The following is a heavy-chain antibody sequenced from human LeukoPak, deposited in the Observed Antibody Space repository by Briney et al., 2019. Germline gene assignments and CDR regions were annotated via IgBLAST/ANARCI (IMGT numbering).Heavy chain of an antibody. V-gene: IGHV4-59*08. J-gene: IGHJ3*02. CDR3: ARHYYDSSGYYKRAFDI. D-gene: IGHD3-22*01. CDR2: IIYSGST. Sequence: SETLSLTCTVSGGSISSYYWSWIRQPPREGLVWIGHIIYSGSTNYNPSLNSRVTISVDTAKNQFSLKLSSVTAADTAAYYCARHYYDSSGYYKRAFDIWGQGTMVTVSS. CDR1: GGSISSYY.